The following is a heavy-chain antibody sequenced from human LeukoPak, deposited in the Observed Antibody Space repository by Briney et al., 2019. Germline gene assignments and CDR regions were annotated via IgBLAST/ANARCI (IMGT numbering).Heavy chain of an antibody. D-gene: IGHD6-19*01. J-gene: IGHJ4*02. CDR2: INHSGST. CDR3: ARAVAGCLWY. V-gene: IGHV4-34*01. CDR1: GGSFSGHY. Sequence: SETLSLTCAVYGGSFSGHYWSSIRQPPGKGLEWIGEINHSGSTNYNPSLKSRVTISVDTSKNQSSLKLSSVTAADTAVYYCARAVAGCLWYWGQGTLVTVSS.